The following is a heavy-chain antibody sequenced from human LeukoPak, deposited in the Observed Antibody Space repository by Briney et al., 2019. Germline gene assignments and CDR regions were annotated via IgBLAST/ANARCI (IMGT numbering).Heavy chain of an antibody. CDR3: ARVGLRYFDWLLPSFDY. D-gene: IGHD3-9*01. V-gene: IGHV1-18*04. J-gene: IGHJ4*02. Sequence: GASVKVSCKASGYTFTSYGISWVRQAPGQGLEWMGWISAYNGNTNYAQKLQGRVTMTTDTSTSTAYMELRSLRSDDTAVYYCARVGLRYFDWLLPSFDYWGQGTLVTVPS. CDR1: GYTFTSYG. CDR2: ISAYNGNT.